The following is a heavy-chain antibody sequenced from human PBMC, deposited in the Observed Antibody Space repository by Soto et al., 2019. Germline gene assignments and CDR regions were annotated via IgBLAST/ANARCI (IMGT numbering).Heavy chain of an antibody. CDR1: GYTFTGYY. Sequence: ASVKVSCKASGYTFTGYYMHWVQQVPGQGLEWMGWINPNSGGTNYAQKFQGRVTMTRDTSISTAYMELSRLRSDDTAVYYCASSVCASCYMGGMDVWGQGTTVTVSS. D-gene: IGHD2-2*02. CDR3: ASSVCASCYMGGMDV. CDR2: INPNSGGT. J-gene: IGHJ6*02. V-gene: IGHV1-2*02.